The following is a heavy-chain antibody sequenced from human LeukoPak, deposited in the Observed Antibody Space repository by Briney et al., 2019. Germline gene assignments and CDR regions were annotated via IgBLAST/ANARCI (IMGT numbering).Heavy chain of an antibody. CDR1: GYTFTSYG. CDR2: ISAYNGNT. CDR3: ARGLRNRASPLPVY. V-gene: IGHV1-18*01. D-gene: IGHD1-14*01. Sequence: GASVKVSCKASGYTFTSYGISWVRQAPGQGLEWMGWISAYNGNTNYAQKLQGRVTMTTDTSTSTAYMELSSLRSEDTAVYYCARGLRNRASPLPVYWGQGTLVTVSS. J-gene: IGHJ4*02.